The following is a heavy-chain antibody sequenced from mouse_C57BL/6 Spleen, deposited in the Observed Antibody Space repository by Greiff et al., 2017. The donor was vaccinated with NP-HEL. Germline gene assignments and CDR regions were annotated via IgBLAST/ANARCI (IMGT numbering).Heavy chain of an antibody. CDR2: IYPGDGAT. CDR3: ARQEKAQTTYYFDY. D-gene: IGHD3-2*02. J-gene: IGHJ2*01. Sequence: QVQLKESGPELVKPGASVKISCKASGYAFSSSWMNWVKQRPGKGLEWIGRIYPGDGATNYNGKFKGKATLTADKSSSTAYMQLSSLTSEDSAVYFCARQEKAQTTYYFDYWGQGTTLTVSS. CDR1: GYAFSSSW. V-gene: IGHV1-82*01.